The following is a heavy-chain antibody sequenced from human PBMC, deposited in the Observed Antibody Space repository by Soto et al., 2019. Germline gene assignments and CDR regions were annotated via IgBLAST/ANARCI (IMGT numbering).Heavy chain of an antibody. CDR2: TYYRSKWYN. Sequence: SQTLSLTFAISGDSVSSNSAAWNWIRQSPSRGLEWLGRTYYRSKWYNDYAVSVKSRITINPDTSKNQFSLQLNSVTPEDTAVYYCAREGYDSSGYLHYYYGMDVWGQGTTVTVSS. CDR3: AREGYDSSGYLHYYYGMDV. CDR1: GDSVSSNSAA. V-gene: IGHV6-1*01. D-gene: IGHD3-22*01. J-gene: IGHJ6*02.